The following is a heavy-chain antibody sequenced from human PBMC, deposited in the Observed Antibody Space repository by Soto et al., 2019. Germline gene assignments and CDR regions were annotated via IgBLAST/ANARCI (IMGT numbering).Heavy chain of an antibody. V-gene: IGHV1-3*01. CDR3: ARDPSDY. Sequence: ASVKVSCKASGYTFTTYTIHWVRQAPGQRLEWMGWINPNNDNTKYSRKFQDRFTITRDTSASTAYMELSSLRSEDTAVYYCARDPSDYWGQGTLVTVSS. J-gene: IGHJ4*02. CDR2: INPNNDNT. CDR1: GYTFTTYT.